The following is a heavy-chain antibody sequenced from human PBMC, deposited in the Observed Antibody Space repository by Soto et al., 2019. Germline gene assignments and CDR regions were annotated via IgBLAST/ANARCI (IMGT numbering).Heavy chain of an antibody. D-gene: IGHD6-13*01. Sequence: QVQLVESGGGVVQPGRSLRLSCAASGFTFSSYGMHWVRQAPGKGLEWVAVIWYDGSNKYYADSVKGRFTISRDNSKNTPYLQMNSLRADDTAVYYCARDGLSIAAAGELDYWGQGTLVTLSS. CDR1: GFTFSSYG. CDR3: ARDGLSIAAAGELDY. CDR2: IWYDGSNK. V-gene: IGHV3-33*01. J-gene: IGHJ4*02.